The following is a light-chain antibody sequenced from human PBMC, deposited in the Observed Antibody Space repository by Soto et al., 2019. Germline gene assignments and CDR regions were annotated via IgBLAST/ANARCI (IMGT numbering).Light chain of an antibody. CDR2: GAS. J-gene: IGKJ3*01. V-gene: IGKV3-20*01. CDR1: QSVSSSY. Sequence: EIVLTQSPGTLSLSPGERATLSCRASQSVSSSYLAWYQQKPGQAPRLLIYGASSRATGIPDRFSGSGSGPDFTLTISRLEPEDFAVYYCQQYGSSLFTFGPGTNVDIK. CDR3: QQYGSSLFT.